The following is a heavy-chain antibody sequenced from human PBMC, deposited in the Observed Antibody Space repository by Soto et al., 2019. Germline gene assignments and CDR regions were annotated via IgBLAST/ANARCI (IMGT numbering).Heavy chain of an antibody. CDR3: ERHNWNDGTFDY. V-gene: IGHV2-5*02. J-gene: IGHJ4*02. CDR1: GFSLSTSGVG. Sequence: QITLKESGPTLVKPTQTLTLTCTFSGFSLSTSGVGVGWIRQPPGKALEWLALIYWDDDKRYSPSLKSRLTLTTDTSKNQVVLTMTNMDPVDTATYYCERHNWNDGTFDYWGQGTLVTVSS. D-gene: IGHD1-1*01. CDR2: IYWDDDK.